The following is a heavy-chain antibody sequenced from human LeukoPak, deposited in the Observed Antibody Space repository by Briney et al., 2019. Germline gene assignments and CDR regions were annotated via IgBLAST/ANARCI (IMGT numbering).Heavy chain of an antibody. V-gene: IGHV1-2*02. D-gene: IGHD3-16*02. CDR2: INPNSGGT. CDR1: GYTFTGSY. Sequence: ASVNVSRKASGYTFTGSYMHWVRQAPGQGLEWMGWINPNSGGTNYAQKFQGRVTMTRDTSISTAYMELSRLRSDETAVYYCTIMITFGGVIVSDYWGQGTLVTVSS. CDR3: TIMITFGGVIVSDY. J-gene: IGHJ4*02.